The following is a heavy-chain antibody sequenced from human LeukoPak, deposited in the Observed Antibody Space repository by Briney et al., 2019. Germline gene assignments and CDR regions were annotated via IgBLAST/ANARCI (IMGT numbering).Heavy chain of an antibody. D-gene: IGHD2-15*01. J-gene: IGHJ4*02. CDR2: IIPIFGTA. CDR1: GYTFTSYA. CDR3: ARDVAATPLMRY. V-gene: IGHV1-69*13. Sequence: GASVKVSCKASGYTFTSYAMHWVRQAPGQRLEWMGGIIPIFGTANYAQKFQGRVTITADESTSTAYMELSSLRSEDTAVYYCARDVAATPLMRYWGQGTLVTVSS.